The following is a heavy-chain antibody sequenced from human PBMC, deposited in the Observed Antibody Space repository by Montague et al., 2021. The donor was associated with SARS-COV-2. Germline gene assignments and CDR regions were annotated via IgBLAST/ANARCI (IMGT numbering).Heavy chain of an antibody. D-gene: IGHD3-3*01. CDR1: GGSISSGSYY. CDR3: ARADFWSGYLYFDY. Sequence: TLSLTCTVSGGSISSGSYYWSWIRRPAGKGLEWIGRIYTSGSTNYSPSLKSRVTISVDTSKNQFSLKLSSVTAADTAVYYCARADFWSGYLYFDYWGQGTLVTVSS. J-gene: IGHJ4*02. V-gene: IGHV4-61*02. CDR2: IYTSGST.